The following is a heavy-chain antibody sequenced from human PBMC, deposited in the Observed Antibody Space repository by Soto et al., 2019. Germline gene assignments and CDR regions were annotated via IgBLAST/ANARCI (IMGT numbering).Heavy chain of an antibody. D-gene: IGHD5-18*01. CDR3: ARGGGGTASFDS. V-gene: IGHV4-59*02. CDR2: IYYSGST. CDR1: GFTVSSNY. Sequence: VQLVETGGGLIQPGGSLRLSCAASGFTVSSNYMSWVRQAPGKGLECIGYIYYSGSTNYNPSLKSRVSISVDTSKNQFSLKLSSVTAADTAVYYCARGGGGTASFDSWGQGTLVTVSS. J-gene: IGHJ4*02.